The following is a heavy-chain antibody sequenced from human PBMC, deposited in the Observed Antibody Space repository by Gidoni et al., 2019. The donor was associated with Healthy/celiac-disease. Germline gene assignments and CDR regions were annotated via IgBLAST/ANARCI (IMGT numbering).Heavy chain of an antibody. CDR3: AASYDSSGYLVDY. CDR1: GYTFTGYY. Sequence: QVQLVQSGAEVKKPGASVKVSCTASGYTFTGYYMPWVRQAPGQGLGWMGRIKPNSGGTNYAQKFQGRVTMTRDTSISTAYMELSRLRSDDTAVYYCAASYDSSGYLVDYWGQGTLVTVSS. V-gene: IGHV1-2*06. CDR2: IKPNSGGT. D-gene: IGHD3-22*01. J-gene: IGHJ4*02.